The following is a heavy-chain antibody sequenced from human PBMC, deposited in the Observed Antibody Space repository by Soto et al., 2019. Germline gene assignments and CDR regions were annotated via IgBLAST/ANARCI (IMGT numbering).Heavy chain of an antibody. V-gene: IGHV3-30-3*01. CDR1: GFTFSSYA. J-gene: IGHJ4*02. CDR3: ARHHDS. CDR2: ISYDGSNK. Sequence: GGSLRLSCAASGFTFSSYAMHWVRQAPGKGLEWVAVISYDGSNKYYADSVKGRFTISRDNSKNTLYLQMNSLRAEDTAVYYCARHHDSWGQGTLVTVSS.